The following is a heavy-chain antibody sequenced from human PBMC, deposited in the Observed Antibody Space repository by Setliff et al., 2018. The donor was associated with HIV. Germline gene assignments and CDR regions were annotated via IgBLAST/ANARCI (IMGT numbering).Heavy chain of an antibody. V-gene: IGHV2-26*01. CDR3: ARSAYGADVGYYFDY. D-gene: IGHD4-17*01. Sequence: ETLSLTCAVSGGSITNADYYWSWIRQPPGKAPEWLAHIFTNDEKSYTTSLKARLSISRDTSKSQVILTMTNMDPVDTATYFCARSAYGADVGYYFDYWGLGTLVTVSS. CDR2: IFTNDEK. J-gene: IGHJ4*02. CDR1: GGSITNADYY.